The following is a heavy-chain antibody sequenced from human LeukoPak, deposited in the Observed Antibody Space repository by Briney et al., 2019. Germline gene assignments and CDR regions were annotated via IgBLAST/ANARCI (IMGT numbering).Heavy chain of an antibody. CDR2: INRDGSST. V-gene: IGHV3-74*01. J-gene: IGHJ4*02. Sequence: GGSLRLSCAASGFTFSSYWIHWVRQAPGKGLVWVSHINRDGSSTSYADSVKGRFTISRDNAKNSLYLQMNSLRAEDTAVYYCAREDASSWDYWGQGILVTVSS. D-gene: IGHD6-13*01. CDR1: GFTFSSYW. CDR3: AREDASSWDY.